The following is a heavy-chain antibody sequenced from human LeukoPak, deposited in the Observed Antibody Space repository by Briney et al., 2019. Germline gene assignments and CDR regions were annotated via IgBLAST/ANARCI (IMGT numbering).Heavy chain of an antibody. J-gene: IGHJ4*02. CDR1: GYTFTSNY. V-gene: IGHV1-46*01. CDR3: ARLLIF. Sequence: ASVKVSCKAFGYTFTSNYMHWVRQAPGQGPEWMGVISPSGGSTTYAQKFQGRVTLTRDTSISTAYMELSRLRSDDTAVYYCARLLIFWGQGTLVTVSS. CDR2: ISPSGGST.